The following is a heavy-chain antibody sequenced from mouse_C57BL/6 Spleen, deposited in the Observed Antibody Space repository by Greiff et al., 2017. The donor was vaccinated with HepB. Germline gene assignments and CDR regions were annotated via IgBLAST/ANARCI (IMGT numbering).Heavy chain of an antibody. CDR1: GYTFTSYD. J-gene: IGHJ4*01. CDR2: IYPRDGST. Sequence: QVQLKESGPELVKPGASVKLSCKASGYTFTSYDINWVKQRPGQGLEWIGWIYPRDGSTKYNEKFKGKATLTVDTSSSTAYMELHSLTSEDSAVYFWARYYEYYAMDYWGQGTSVTVSS. CDR3: ARYYEYYAMDY. D-gene: IGHD2-4*01. V-gene: IGHV1-85*01.